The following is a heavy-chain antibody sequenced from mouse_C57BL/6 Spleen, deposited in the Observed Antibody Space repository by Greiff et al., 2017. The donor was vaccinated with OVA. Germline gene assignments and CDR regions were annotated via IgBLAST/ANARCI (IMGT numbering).Heavy chain of an antibody. Sequence: QVQLQQPGAELVMPGASVKLSCKASGYTFTSYWMHWVKQRPGQGLEWIGEIDPSDSYTNYNQKFKGKSTLTVDKSSSTAYMQLSSLTSEDSAVYYCARWRLRAYFDYWGQGTTLTVSS. D-gene: IGHD2-13*01. CDR1: GYTFTSYW. CDR2: IDPSDSYT. CDR3: ARWRLRAYFDY. J-gene: IGHJ2*01. V-gene: IGHV1-69*01.